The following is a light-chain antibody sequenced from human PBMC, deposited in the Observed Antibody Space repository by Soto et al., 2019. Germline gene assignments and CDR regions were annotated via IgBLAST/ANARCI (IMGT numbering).Light chain of an antibody. CDR3: QQYGSSPET. V-gene: IGKV3-20*01. Sequence: VWRQPPRTLTLSPGERATFSCRASQSVSSSYIAWYQQKRGQAPRRLIYGASTRATGIPDRFSGSGSGTDFTLTISRLEPEDFAVYYCQQYGSSPETFGQGTKVDIK. CDR1: QSVSSSY. J-gene: IGKJ1*01. CDR2: GAS.